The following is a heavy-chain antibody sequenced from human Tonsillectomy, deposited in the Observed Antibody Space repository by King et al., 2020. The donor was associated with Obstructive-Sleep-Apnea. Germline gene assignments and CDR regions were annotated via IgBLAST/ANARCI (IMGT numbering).Heavy chain of an antibody. Sequence: HVQLVQSGAEVKKPGSSVKVSCKASGGTFSSYAISWVRQAPGQGLEWMGGIIPIFGTANYAQKFQGRVTITADESTSPAYMELSSLRSEDTAVYYCAREFNGEDSGYVALDPWGQGTLVTVSS. D-gene: IGHD5-12*01. CDR3: AREFNGEDSGYVALDP. CDR1: GGTFSSYA. CDR2: IIPIFGTA. V-gene: IGHV1-69*01. J-gene: IGHJ5*02.